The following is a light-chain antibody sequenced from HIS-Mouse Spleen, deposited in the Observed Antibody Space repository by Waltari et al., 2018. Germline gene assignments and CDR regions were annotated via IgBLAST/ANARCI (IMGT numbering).Light chain of an antibody. CDR2: EDN. CDR1: SGSFASNY. CDR3: QSQDRSNPV. J-gene: IGLJ3*02. V-gene: IGLV6-57*04. Sequence: NFMLTQPHSVSESPGKTVTISCTRSSGSFASNYVQWYRQRPGSAPTTVIYEDNQRPPRVPDRFSGSTNSDSDAASLTSAGLKTEDEADYYCQSQDRSNPVFGGGTKLTVL.